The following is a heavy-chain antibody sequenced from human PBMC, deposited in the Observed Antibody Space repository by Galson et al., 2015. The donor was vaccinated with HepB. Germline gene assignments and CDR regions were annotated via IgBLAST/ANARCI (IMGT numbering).Heavy chain of an antibody. Sequence: RQSPGKGLEWIGYIYYSDTWTTNYNPSLRSRVTISFDTSNNQVSLELSSVTAADTAMYYCGRQTHHQNPMDVWGQGTTVTVS. CDR2: IYYSDTWTT. J-gene: IGHJ6*02. V-gene: IGHV4-59*08. CDR3: GRQTHHQNPMDV. D-gene: IGHD1-14*01.